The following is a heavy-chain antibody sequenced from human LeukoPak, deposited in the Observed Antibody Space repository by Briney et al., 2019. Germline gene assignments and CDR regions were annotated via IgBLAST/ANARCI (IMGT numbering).Heavy chain of an antibody. CDR2: LYHSDSA. CDR3: ARQHDSYYYYYIDV. J-gene: IGHJ6*03. Sequence: SETLSLTCAVSGYSISNGYYWVWIRQPPGRGLECIGSLYHSDSAYYNTSLRSRVSMSVDTSKNQFSLTLSFATAADTAVYYCARQHDSYYYYYIDVWGSGTTVTVSS. V-gene: IGHV4-38-2*01. CDR1: GYSISNGYY.